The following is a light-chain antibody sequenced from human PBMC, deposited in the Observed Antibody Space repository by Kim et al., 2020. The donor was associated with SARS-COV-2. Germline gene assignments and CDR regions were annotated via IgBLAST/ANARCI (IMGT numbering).Light chain of an antibody. CDR1: INNY. CDR2: GAS. Sequence: INNYLAWFQQKPGKAPKSLIYGASSLQIGVPSKFSGSGSGTDFNLTIISLQTEDFATYYCQQYSSYPITFGQGTRLEIK. CDR3: QQYSSYPIT. J-gene: IGKJ5*01. V-gene: IGKV1-16*02.